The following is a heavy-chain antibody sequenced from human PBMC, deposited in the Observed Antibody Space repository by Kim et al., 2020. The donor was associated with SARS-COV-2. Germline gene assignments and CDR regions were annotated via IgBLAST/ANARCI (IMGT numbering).Heavy chain of an antibody. CDR3: ATDPRQRPYSSSWWGYYYYGMDV. CDR1: GYTLTELS. V-gene: IGHV1-24*01. J-gene: IGHJ6*02. Sequence: ASVKVSCKVSGYTLTELSMHWVRQAPGKGLEWMGGFDPEDGETIYAQKFQGRVTMTEDTSTDTAYMELSSLRSEDTAVYYCATDPRQRPYSSSWWGYYYYGMDVWGQGTTVTVSS. D-gene: IGHD6-13*01. CDR2: FDPEDGET.